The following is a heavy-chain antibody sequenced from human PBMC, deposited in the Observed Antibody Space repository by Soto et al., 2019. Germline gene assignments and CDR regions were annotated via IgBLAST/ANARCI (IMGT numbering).Heavy chain of an antibody. CDR3: AGGVVGPTRLSYKHDMDV. D-gene: IGHD1-26*01. V-gene: IGHV1-69*13. J-gene: IGHJ6*02. CDR1: EGTFSNYG. Sequence: SVKVSCKSCEGTFSNYGISWERRAPGQGLEWMGSIIPTFRTTTYAQKFQGRVTITADESTTTAYMDLSSLIFEDTAVYYCAGGVVGPTRLSYKHDMDVWGQGTTVTVSS. CDR2: IIPTFRTT.